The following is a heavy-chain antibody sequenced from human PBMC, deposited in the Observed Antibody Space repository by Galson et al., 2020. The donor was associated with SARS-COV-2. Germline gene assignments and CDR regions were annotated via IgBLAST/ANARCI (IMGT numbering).Heavy chain of an antibody. CDR2: VYPSGST. CDR3: ARQCVTLIFLLTVPCWFFDL. D-gene: IGHD2-21*01. J-gene: IGHJ2*01. CDR1: GVSISTTNY. V-gene: IGHV4-38-2*01. Sequence: SETLSLTCAVSGVSISTTNYWCWIRPAPGKGLEWICIVYPSGSTYFNPSLKSRVTISLDTSKNQFSLRLTSVTAADTSLYYCARQCVTLIFLLTVPCWFFDLWGRGTLVTVSS.